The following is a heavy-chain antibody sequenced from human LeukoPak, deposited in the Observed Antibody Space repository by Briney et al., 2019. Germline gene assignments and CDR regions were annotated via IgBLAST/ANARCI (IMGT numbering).Heavy chain of an antibody. Sequence: GGSLRLSCAASGFTFSTSSMNWVRQAPGKGLEWVSYISSTSTSIYYADSVKGRFTISRDNAKNSVYLQMNSLRAEDTAVYYCAKDLTTGTLSFDYWGQGTLVTVSS. V-gene: IGHV3-48*04. D-gene: IGHD1-1*01. CDR3: AKDLTTGTLSFDY. CDR1: GFTFSTSS. CDR2: ISSTSTSI. J-gene: IGHJ4*02.